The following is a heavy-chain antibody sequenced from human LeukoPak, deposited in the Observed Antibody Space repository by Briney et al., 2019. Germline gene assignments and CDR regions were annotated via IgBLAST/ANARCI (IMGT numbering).Heavy chain of an antibody. CDR3: ARDWMEGATFEFQGPVDY. V-gene: IGHV3-21*01. D-gene: IGHD1-26*01. J-gene: IGHJ4*02. CDR1: GFTFSSYS. Sequence: GGSLRLSCAASGFTFSSYSMNWVRQAPGKGLEWVSSISSSSSYIYYADSVKGRFAISRDNPKKSLYLQMNSLRAEDTAVYYCARDWMEGATFEFQGPVDYWGQGTLVTVAS. CDR2: ISSSSSYI.